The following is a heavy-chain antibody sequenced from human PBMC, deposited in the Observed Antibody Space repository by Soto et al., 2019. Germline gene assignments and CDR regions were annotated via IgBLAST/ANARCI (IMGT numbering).Heavy chain of an antibody. D-gene: IGHD5-12*01. CDR2: IYYSGST. CDR3: AREAVGEGYNYDY. V-gene: IGHV4-61*01. CDR1: GGSVSSGSYY. Sequence: QVQLQESGPGLVKPSETLSLTCTVSGGSVSSGSYYWSWIRQPPGKGLEWIGYIYYSGSTNYNPSLKSRVTISVDTSKNQFSLKLSSVTAADTAVYYCAREAVGEGYNYDYWGQGTLVTVSS. J-gene: IGHJ4*02.